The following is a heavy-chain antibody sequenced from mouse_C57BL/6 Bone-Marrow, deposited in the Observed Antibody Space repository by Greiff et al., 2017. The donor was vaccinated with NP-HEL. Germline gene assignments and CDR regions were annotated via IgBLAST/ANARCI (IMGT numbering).Heavy chain of an antibody. D-gene: IGHD2-4*01. CDR1: GFTFGDYY. V-gene: IGHV5-12*01. Sequence: EVKLVESGGGLVQPGGSLKLSCAASGFTFGDYYMYWVRQTPEKRLEWVAYISNGGGSTYYPDTVKGRFTISRDNAKNTLYLQMSRLKSEDTAMYYCARHVYYDYRKAMDYWGQGTSVTVSS. J-gene: IGHJ4*01. CDR2: ISNGGGST. CDR3: ARHVYYDYRKAMDY.